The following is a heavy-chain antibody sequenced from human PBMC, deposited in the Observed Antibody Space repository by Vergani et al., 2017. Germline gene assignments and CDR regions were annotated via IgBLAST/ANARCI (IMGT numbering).Heavy chain of an antibody. CDR3: ARVSRILQYYYYMDV. V-gene: IGHV1-69*01. CDR2: IIPIFGTA. J-gene: IGHJ6*03. CDR1: GGTFSSYA. D-gene: IGHD2-15*01. Sequence: VSCKASGGTFSSYAISWVRQAPGQGLEWMGGIIPIFGTANYAQKFQGRVTITADESTSTAYMELSSLRSEDTAVYYCARVSRILQYYYYMDVWGKGTTVTVSS.